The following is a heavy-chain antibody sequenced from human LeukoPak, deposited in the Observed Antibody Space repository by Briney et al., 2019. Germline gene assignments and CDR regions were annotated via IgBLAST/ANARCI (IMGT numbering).Heavy chain of an antibody. Sequence: ASVRLSCKASGYTFTSYAMNWVRQAPGQGLEWMGWINTNTGNPTYAQGFTGRFVFSLDTSVSTAYLQISSLKAEATAVYYCARDLLYCSGGSCYQNCFDPRGQGTLVTVSS. CDR3: ARDLLYCSGGSCYQNCFDP. V-gene: IGHV7-4-1*02. D-gene: IGHD2-15*01. CDR2: INTNTGNP. J-gene: IGHJ5*02. CDR1: GYTFTSYA.